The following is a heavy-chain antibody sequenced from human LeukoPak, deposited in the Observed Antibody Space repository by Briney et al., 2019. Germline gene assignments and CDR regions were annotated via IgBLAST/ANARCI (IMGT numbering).Heavy chain of an antibody. Sequence: SETLSLTCDVSGDSISGSNWWNWVRQPPGKGLEWIGGIYHSGSTNYNPSLKSRVTMSVDKSKNQFSLKLSSVTAADTAVYYCARNTLILLTAYDSFDRWGQGTKVTVSS. D-gene: IGHD2-15*01. CDR3: ARNTLILLTAYDSFDR. V-gene: IGHV4-4*02. J-gene: IGHJ3*02. CDR2: IYHSGST. CDR1: GDSISGSNW.